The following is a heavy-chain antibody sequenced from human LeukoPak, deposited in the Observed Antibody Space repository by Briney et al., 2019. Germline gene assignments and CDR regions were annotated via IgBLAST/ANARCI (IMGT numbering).Heavy chain of an antibody. V-gene: IGHV3-21*01. D-gene: IGHD3-3*01. CDR3: ARDPGDYDFWSGYYGGFFDY. J-gene: IGHJ4*02. CDR2: ISSSSSYI. CDR1: GFTFSSYS. Sequence: GGSLRLSCAASGFTFSSYSMYWVRQAPGKGLEWVSSISSSSSYIYYADSVKGRFTISRDNAKNSLYLQMNSLRAEDTAVYYCARDPGDYDFWSGYYGGFFDYWGQGTLVTVSS.